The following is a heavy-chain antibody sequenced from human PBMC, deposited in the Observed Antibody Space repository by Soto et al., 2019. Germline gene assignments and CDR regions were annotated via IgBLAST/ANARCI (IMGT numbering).Heavy chain of an antibody. CDR1: GYSFRNNW. Sequence: GESLKISCKGSGYSFRNNWITWVRQMPGKGLEWMGRIDRTDSYTSYSPSFQGHVSFSADTSINTAYLKWSSLRASDTAMYYCAGHGGAHYDSSGYHYALDYWGQGTPVTVSS. J-gene: IGHJ4*02. V-gene: IGHV5-10-1*01. D-gene: IGHD3-22*01. CDR3: AGHGGAHYDSSGYHYALDY. CDR2: IDRTDSYT.